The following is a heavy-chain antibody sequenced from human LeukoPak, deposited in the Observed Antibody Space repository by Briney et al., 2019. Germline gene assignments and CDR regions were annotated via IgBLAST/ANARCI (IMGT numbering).Heavy chain of an antibody. V-gene: IGHV1-46*01. Sequence: ASVKVSCKASGYTFTSYYMHWVRQAPRQGLEWMGIINPSGGSTSYAQKFQGRVTMTRDTSTSTVYMGLSSLRSEDTAVYYCARGRSPNWFDPWGQGTLVTVSS. CDR2: INPSGGST. J-gene: IGHJ5*02. CDR1: GYTFTSYY. CDR3: ARGRSPNWFDP.